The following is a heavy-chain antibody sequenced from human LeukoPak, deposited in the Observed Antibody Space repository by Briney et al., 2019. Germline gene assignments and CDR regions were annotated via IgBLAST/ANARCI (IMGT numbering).Heavy chain of an antibody. V-gene: IGHV4-39*02. J-gene: IGHJ5*02. D-gene: IGHD5-18*01. CDR3: ARDPEDTAMVNNWFDP. CDR1: GGSISSSSYY. Sequence: SETLSLTCTVSGGSISSSSYYWGWIRQPPGKGLEWIGSSYYSGSTYYNPSLKSRVTISVDTSKNQFSLKLSSVTAADTAVYYCARDPEDTAMVNNWFDPWGQGTLVTVSS. CDR2: SYYSGST.